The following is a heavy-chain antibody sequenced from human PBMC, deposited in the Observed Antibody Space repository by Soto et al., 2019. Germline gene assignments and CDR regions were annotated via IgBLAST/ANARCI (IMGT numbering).Heavy chain of an antibody. D-gene: IGHD3-22*01. CDR2: IYYSGST. CDR1: GGSISSYY. V-gene: IGHV4-59*01. CDR3: ARGATYYYDSSGYYKYYFDY. J-gene: IGHJ4*02. Sequence: SETLSLTCTVSGGSISSYYLSWIRQPPGKGLEWIGYIYYSGSTNYNPSLKSRVTISVDTSKNQFSLKLSSVTAADTAVYYCARGATYYYDSSGYYKYYFDYWGQGTLVTVSS.